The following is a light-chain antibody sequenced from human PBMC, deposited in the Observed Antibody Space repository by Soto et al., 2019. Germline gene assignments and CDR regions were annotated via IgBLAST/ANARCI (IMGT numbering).Light chain of an antibody. CDR2: NAS. J-gene: IGKJ4*01. CDR3: QQRSNWHLT. V-gene: IGKV3-11*01. CDR1: QSVSSS. Sequence: EIVLTQSPATLSLSPGERATLLCRASQSVSSSLAWYQQKPGQPPRLLIYNASKRATGIPVRFSGSGSGTDFSLTISSLESEDFAVYYCQQRSNWHLTFGGGTKGEIK.